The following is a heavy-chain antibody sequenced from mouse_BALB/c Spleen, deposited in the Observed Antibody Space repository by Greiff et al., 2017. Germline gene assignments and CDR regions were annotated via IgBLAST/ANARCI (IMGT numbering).Heavy chain of an antibody. J-gene: IGHJ2*01. CDR3: ARWEELRRHGFDY. Sequence: QVQLQQSGAELAKPGASVKMSCKASGYTFTSYWMHWVKQRPGQGLEWIGYINPSTGYTEYNQKFKDKATLTADKSSSTAYMQLSSLTSEDSAVYYCARWEELRRHGFDYWGQGTTLTVSS. CDR2: INPSTGYT. V-gene: IGHV1-7*01. CDR1: GYTFTSYW. D-gene: IGHD2-4*01.